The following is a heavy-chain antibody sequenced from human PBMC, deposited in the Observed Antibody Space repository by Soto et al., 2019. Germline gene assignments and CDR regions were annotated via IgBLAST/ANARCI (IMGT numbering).Heavy chain of an antibody. CDR3: ARDVDVYTSPFDY. Sequence: GGSLRLSCAASTSTFTRYWMSWVRQAPGKGLEWVANINQDGSEKYYVDSVKGRFTISRDNAKNSLYLQMNSLRAEDTAVYYCARDVDVYTSPFDYWGLGTLVTVSS. CDR2: INQDGSEK. J-gene: IGHJ4*02. V-gene: IGHV3-7*05. CDR1: TSTFTRYW. D-gene: IGHD2-2*02.